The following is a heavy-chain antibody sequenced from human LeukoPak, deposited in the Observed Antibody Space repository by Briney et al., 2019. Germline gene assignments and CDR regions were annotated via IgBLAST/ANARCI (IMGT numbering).Heavy chain of an antibody. D-gene: IGHD2-2*02. Sequence: SVKVSCKASGGTFSSYAISWVRQAPGQGLEWMGGIIPTFGTANYAQKFQGRVTITTDESTSTAYMELSSLRSEDTAVYYCASRVCSSTSCYTSGLVYWGQGTLVTVSS. CDR3: ASRVCSSTSCYTSGLVY. CDR1: GGTFSSYA. CDR2: IIPTFGTA. V-gene: IGHV1-69*05. J-gene: IGHJ4*02.